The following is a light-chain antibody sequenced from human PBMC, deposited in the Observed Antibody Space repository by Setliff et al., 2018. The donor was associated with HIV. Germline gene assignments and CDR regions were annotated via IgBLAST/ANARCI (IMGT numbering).Light chain of an antibody. CDR2: EVS. CDR3: CSYAGSSYV. CDR1: SSDVGSYNL. J-gene: IGLJ1*01. V-gene: IGLV2-23*02. Sequence: QSVLTQPASVSGSPGQSITISCTGTSSDVGSYNLVSWYQQHPGRAPKLMIYEVSKRPSGVSNRFSGSRSGNTASLTISGLQADDETDYYCCSYAGSSYVFGTGTKGTVL.